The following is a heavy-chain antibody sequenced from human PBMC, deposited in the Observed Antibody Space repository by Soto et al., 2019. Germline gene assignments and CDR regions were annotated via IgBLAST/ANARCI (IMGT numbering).Heavy chain of an antibody. CDR3: VPSLNYAFCRDGGRHYYFDY. CDR2: IYHSGST. V-gene: IGHV4-4*02. J-gene: IGHJ4*02. CDR1: GGSISSSYW. D-gene: IGHD3-3*01. Sequence: PSETLSLTCAVSGGSISSSYWWNWVRQPPGKGLEWIGKIYHSGSTNYNPSLKNRVTISVDKSNNQFSLRLSSVTAADTAVYFCVPSLNYAFCRDGGRHYYFDYWGQGTLVTVSS.